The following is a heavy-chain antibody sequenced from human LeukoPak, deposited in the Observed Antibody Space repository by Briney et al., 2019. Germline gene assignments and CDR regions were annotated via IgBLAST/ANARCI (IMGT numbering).Heavy chain of an antibody. CDR3: ARGLKGRWLQFPFDY. D-gene: IGHD5-24*01. CDR1: GFSFSTYS. J-gene: IGHJ4*02. CDR2: INHSGST. V-gene: IGHV4-34*01. Sequence: PGGSLRLSCAASGFSFSTYSMIWIRQPPGKGLEWIGEINHSGSTNYNPSLKSRVTISVDTSKNQFSLKLSSVTAADTAVYYCARGLKGRWLQFPFDYWGQGTLVTVSS.